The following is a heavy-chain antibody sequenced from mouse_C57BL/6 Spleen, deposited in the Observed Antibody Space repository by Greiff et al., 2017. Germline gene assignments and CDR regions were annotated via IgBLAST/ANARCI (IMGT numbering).Heavy chain of an antibody. CDR1: GYTFTSYI. Sequence: LQQSGAELVRPGASVKMSCKASGYTFTSYIMHWVKQTPRQGLEWIGAIYPGNGDTSYNQKFKGKATLTVDKSSSTAYMQLSSLTSEDSAVYFCAREGANFDYWGQGTTLTVSS. J-gene: IGHJ2*01. CDR2: IYPGNGDT. CDR3: AREGANFDY. D-gene: IGHD6-1*01. V-gene: IGHV1-12*01.